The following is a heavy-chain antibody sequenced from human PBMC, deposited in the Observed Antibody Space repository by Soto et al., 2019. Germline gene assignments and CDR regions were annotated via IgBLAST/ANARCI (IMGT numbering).Heavy chain of an antibody. CDR3: ARGHQNSI. J-gene: IGHJ4*02. CDR1: GGSISSGGYS. V-gene: IGHV4-30-2*01. Sequence: SETLSLTCAVSGGSISSGGYSWSWIRQPPGKGLEWIGYIYHSGSPYYNPSLKSRVTISVDRSKNQFSLKLTSVTAADTAVYYCARGHQNSIWGQGTLVTVSS. CDR2: IYHSGSP. D-gene: IGHD3-22*01.